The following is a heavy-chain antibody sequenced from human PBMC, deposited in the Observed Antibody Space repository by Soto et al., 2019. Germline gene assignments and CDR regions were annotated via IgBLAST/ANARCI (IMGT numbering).Heavy chain of an antibody. Sequence: SVKVSCKASGGTFSNYVINWVRQAPGQGLEWMGGIIPIFGTANYAQRFQGRVTITADESTNTAYMELSSLRSEDPAVYYCARGHRPSGSPGLDYYFYGMDVWGQGTTVTVSS. CDR3: ARGHRPSGSPGLDYYFYGMDV. CDR2: IIPIFGTA. V-gene: IGHV1-69*13. CDR1: GGTFSNYV. J-gene: IGHJ6*02. D-gene: IGHD3-10*01.